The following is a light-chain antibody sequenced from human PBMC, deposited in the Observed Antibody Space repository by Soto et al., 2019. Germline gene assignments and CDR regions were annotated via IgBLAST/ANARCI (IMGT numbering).Light chain of an antibody. CDR2: AAS. J-gene: IGKJ1*01. V-gene: IGKV1-17*01. CDR3: LQHKTYPWT. Sequence: DIQMTQSPSSLSASVGDRVTITCRASQDIRNALGWYQQKPGKVPKHLIYAASSLQSEVPSRFSGSGSGTEFTLTISSLQPEDFATYYCLQHKTYPWTFGQGTKVEI. CDR1: QDIRNA.